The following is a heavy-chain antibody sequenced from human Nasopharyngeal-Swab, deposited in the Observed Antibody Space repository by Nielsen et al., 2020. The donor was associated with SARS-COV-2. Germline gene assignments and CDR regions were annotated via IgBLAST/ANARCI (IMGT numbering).Heavy chain of an antibody. Sequence: GESLKISCVASGFTFSSYSMNWVRQAPGKGLEWVSSISSSSSYIYYADSVKGRFTISRDNAKNSLYLQMNSLRAEDTAVYYCAREAGSPLDYWGQGTLVTVSS. J-gene: IGHJ4*02. V-gene: IGHV3-21*01. D-gene: IGHD6-13*01. CDR1: GFTFSSYS. CDR2: ISSSSSYI. CDR3: AREAGSPLDY.